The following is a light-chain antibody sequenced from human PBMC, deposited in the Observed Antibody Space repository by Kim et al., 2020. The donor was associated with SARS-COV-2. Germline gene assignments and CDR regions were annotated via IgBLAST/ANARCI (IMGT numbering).Light chain of an antibody. CDR1: QGIRRY. CDR3: LQHHSFPWT. Sequence: DIQMTQSPSAMSASVGDRDTITCRASQGIRRYLAWFQQKPGKVPKRLIYGAVSLQSGVPSRFSGSESGTEFTLTISSLQPDDFATYYCLQHHSFPWTFGQGTKVDIK. V-gene: IGKV1-17*03. CDR2: GAV. J-gene: IGKJ1*01.